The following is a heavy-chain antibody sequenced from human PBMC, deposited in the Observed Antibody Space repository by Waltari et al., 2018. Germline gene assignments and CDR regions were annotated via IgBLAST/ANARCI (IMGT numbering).Heavy chain of an antibody. CDR3: ARRENYNFWRDSFDV. Sequence: QQHLQESGPGLVKPSETLSLTCTVSGVSISRSNYYWGWIRQPPGKGLEGIGQISESGSTSSNPSLKSRVTISVDTSRNQISLNLYSVTAADAAVYYCARRENYNFWRDSFDVWGQGTVVTVSS. V-gene: IGHV4-39*07. CDR2: ISESGST. CDR1: GVSISRSNYY. D-gene: IGHD3-3*01. J-gene: IGHJ3*01.